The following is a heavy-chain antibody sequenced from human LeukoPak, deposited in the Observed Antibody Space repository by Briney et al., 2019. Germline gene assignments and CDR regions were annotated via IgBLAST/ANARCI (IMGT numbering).Heavy chain of an antibody. V-gene: IGHV4-34*01. CDR1: GGSFSGYY. Sequence: SETLSLTCAVYGGSFSGYYWSWIRQPPGKGLEWIGEINHSGSTSYNPSLKSRVTISVDTSKNQFSLKLSSVTAADTAVYYCASLEYRITMVRGVILSYNWFDPWGQGTLVTVSS. CDR3: ASLEYRITMVRGVILSYNWFDP. D-gene: IGHD3-10*01. CDR2: INHSGST. J-gene: IGHJ5*02.